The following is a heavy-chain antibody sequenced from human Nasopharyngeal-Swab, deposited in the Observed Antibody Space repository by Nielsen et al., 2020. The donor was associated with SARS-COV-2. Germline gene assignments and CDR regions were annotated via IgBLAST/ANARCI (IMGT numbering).Heavy chain of an antibody. Sequence: GSLRLSCVVYGGSFSGYYWNWIRQPPGKGLEWIGEINHSGSTNYNPSLKSRVTISLDTSKNQFSLKLSSVTAADTAVYYCARSRYTSSWYGVRNWFDPWGQGTLVTVSS. CDR2: INHSGST. J-gene: IGHJ5*02. CDR1: GGSFSGYY. D-gene: IGHD6-13*01. CDR3: ARSRYTSSWYGVRNWFDP. V-gene: IGHV4-34*01.